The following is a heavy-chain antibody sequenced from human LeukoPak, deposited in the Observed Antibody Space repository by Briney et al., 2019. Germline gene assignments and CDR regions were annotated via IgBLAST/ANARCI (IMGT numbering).Heavy chain of an antibody. CDR2: ISSSSSYI. Sequence: PGGSLRLSCAASGFTFSDYYMSWIRQAPGKGLEWVSSISSSSSYIYYADSVKGRFTISRDNAKNSLYLQMNSLRAEDTAVYYCARDLRRCSSTSCYGYWGQGTLVTVSS. CDR3: ARDLRRCSSTSCYGY. V-gene: IGHV3-11*06. J-gene: IGHJ4*02. CDR1: GFTFSDYY. D-gene: IGHD2-2*01.